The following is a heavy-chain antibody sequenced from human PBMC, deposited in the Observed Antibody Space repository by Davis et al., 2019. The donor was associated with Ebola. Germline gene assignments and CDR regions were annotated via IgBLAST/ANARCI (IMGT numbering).Heavy chain of an antibody. CDR3: ARDLWDYYYGMDV. D-gene: IGHD1-26*01. Sequence: MPSETLSFTCTVSGGSNSSYYWSWIRQPPGKGLEWIGYIYYSGSTNYNPSLKSRVTISVDTSKNQFSLKLSSVTAADTAVYYCARDLWDYYYGMDVWGQGTTVTVSS. CDR1: GGSNSSYY. J-gene: IGHJ6*02. V-gene: IGHV4-59*01. CDR2: IYYSGST.